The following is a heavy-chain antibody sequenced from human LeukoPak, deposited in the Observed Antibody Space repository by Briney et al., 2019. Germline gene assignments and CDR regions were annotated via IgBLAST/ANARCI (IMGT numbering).Heavy chain of an antibody. CDR2: IKQDGSEK. Sequence: PGKSLRLSCAASGFTFSLYWMTWVRQAPGKGLEWVANIKQDGSEKYYVDSLKGRFTISRDNAKNSLYLQINSLRADDTAIYYCARDSGRFYIDYWGQGTLVTVSS. CDR3: ARDSGRFYIDY. D-gene: IGHD1-26*01. V-gene: IGHV3-7*03. CDR1: GFTFSLYW. J-gene: IGHJ4*02.